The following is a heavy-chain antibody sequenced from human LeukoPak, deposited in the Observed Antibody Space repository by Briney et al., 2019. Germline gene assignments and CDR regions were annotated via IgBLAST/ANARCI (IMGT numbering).Heavy chain of an antibody. J-gene: IGHJ4*02. CDR2: IWYDGSNK. CDR1: GFTFSSYG. V-gene: IGHV3-33*01. D-gene: IGHD6-19*01. CDR3: AREAAGYSSGWPDY. Sequence: GRSLRLSCAASGFTFSSYGMHWVRQAPGRGLEWVAVIWYDGSNKYYADSVNGRFTISRDNAKNALYLQMNSLRAEDTAVYYCAREAAGYSSGWPDYWGQGTLVTVSS.